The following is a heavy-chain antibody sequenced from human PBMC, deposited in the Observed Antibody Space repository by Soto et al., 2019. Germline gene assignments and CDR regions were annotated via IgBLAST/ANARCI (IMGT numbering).Heavy chain of an antibody. CDR2: ISYDGSNK. CDR3: ARVVAVRGWSPVYYYYYGMDV. J-gene: IGHJ6*02. V-gene: IGHV3-30-3*01. CDR1: GFTFSSYA. Sequence: PGGSLRLSCAASGFTFSSYAMHWVRQAPGKGLEWVAVISYDGSNKYYADSVKGRFTISRDNSKNTLYLQMNSLRAEDTAVYYCARVVAVRGWSPVYYYYYGMDVWGQGTTVTV. D-gene: IGHD6-19*01.